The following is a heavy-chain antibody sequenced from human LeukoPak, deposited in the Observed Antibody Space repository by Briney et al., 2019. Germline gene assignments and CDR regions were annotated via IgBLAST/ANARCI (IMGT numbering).Heavy chain of an antibody. CDR1: LGTHLRYH. CDR2: IYYSGST. Sequence: PSEMLPLTFVFSLGTHLRYHWNGLRPPRSKGLDGIGVIYYSGSTNYNQSLKSRVTISVDTSKNQFSLKLSSVTAADTAVYYCARGLVYYEGPFGTYYYYGIDVWGQGTTVTVSS. CDR3: ARGLVYYEGPFGTYYYYGIDV. V-gene: IGHV4-34*01. J-gene: IGHJ6*02. D-gene: IGHD3-22*01.